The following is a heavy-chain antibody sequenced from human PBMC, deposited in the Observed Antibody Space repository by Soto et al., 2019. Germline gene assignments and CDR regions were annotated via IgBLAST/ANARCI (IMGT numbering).Heavy chain of an antibody. CDR1: GGSISSYY. CDR3: ARGNRPPTYYFEY. Sequence: SETLSLTCSVSGGSISSYYWSWIRQPPGKGLEWIGYIYDSGSTNYNPSLKSRGTISVDTSKNQFSLKLSSVTAADTAVYYCARGNRPPTYYFEYWGQGTLVTVSS. V-gene: IGHV4-59*01. J-gene: IGHJ4*02. D-gene: IGHD6-6*01. CDR2: IYDSGST.